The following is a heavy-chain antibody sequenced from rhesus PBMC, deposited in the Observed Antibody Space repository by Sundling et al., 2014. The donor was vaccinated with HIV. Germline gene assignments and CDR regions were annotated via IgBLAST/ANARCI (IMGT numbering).Heavy chain of an antibody. J-gene: IGHJ4*01. CDR1: GLHQRWLL. V-gene: IGHV4-106*01. Sequence: QVQLQESGPGLVKPSETPVPLLRCLWGLHQRWLLLELDPPAPREGTWSGLGPIFGNGGITHYNPSLKSRVTISPDTSMNQFSLRLSSMTAADTAVYFCASSLVGSVVPSFDYWGQGVLVTVSS. CDR3: ASSLVGSVVPSFDY. D-gene: IGHD5-24*01. CDR2: IFGNGGIT.